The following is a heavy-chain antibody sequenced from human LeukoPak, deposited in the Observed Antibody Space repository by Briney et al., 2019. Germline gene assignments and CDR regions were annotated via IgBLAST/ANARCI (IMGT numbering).Heavy chain of an antibody. CDR3: AKGHSSGYYFDAFDI. D-gene: IGHD3-22*01. Sequence: GGSLRLSCAASGFTFSGYAMSWVRQAPGKGLEWVSAISGSGGSTYYADSVKGRFTISRDNSKNTLYLQMNSLRAEDTAVYYCAKGHSSGYYFDAFDIWGQGTMVTVSS. CDR1: GFTFSGYA. CDR2: ISGSGGST. V-gene: IGHV3-23*01. J-gene: IGHJ3*02.